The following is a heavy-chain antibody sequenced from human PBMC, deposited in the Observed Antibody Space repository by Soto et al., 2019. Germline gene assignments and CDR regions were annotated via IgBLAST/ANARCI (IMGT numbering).Heavy chain of an antibody. J-gene: IGHJ4*02. CDR3: VRDRGYTGYDLEY. D-gene: IGHD5-12*01. CDR2: IYHNSDTI. CDR1: GFPFRTYA. V-gene: IGHV3-48*02. Sequence: VQLVESGGGLIQPGGSLRVSCAASGFPFRTYAMNWVRQAPGKGLEWVSYIYHNSDTIYYADSVKGRFTISRDNAKNSLYLQMNSLRDEDTAVYYCVRDRGYTGYDLEYWGQGTLVTVSS.